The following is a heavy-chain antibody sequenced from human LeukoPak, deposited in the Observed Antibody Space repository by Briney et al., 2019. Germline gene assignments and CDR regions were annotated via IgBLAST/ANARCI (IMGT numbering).Heavy chain of an antibody. D-gene: IGHD1-1*01. CDR2: ISSNGGST. J-gene: IGHJ4*02. CDR1: GYTFSSYA. CDR3: AKHNSPNWYDY. V-gene: IGHV3-64*04. Sequence: GGSLRLSCSASGYTFSSYAMHWVRQAPGKGLEYVSAISSNGGSTYYADSVKGRFTISRDNSKNMLYLQMNSLRAEDTAIYYCAKHNSPNWYDYWGQGTLVTVSS.